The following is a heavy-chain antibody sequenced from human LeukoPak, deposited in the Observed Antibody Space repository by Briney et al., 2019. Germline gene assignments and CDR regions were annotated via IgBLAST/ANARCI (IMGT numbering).Heavy chain of an antibody. CDR2: IYPGDSDT. CDR3: ARHSSTFGGVIAIDY. D-gene: IGHD3-16*02. J-gene: IGHJ4*02. Sequence: GESLKISCKGSGYSFTSYWIGWVRPMPGKGLEWLGIIYPGDSDTRYSPSFQGQVTISADKSISTAYLQWSNLKASDTAMYYCARHSSTFGGVIAIDYWGQGTLVTVSS. V-gene: IGHV5-51*01. CDR1: GYSFTSYW.